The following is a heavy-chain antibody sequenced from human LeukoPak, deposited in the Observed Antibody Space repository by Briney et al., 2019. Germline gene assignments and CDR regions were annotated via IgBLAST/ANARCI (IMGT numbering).Heavy chain of an antibody. CDR1: GYTFTSYG. V-gene: IGHV1-18*01. CDR3: ARLSGSYYDSSGHYGSFDY. CDR2: ISAYNGNT. D-gene: IGHD3-22*01. J-gene: IGHJ4*02. Sequence: ASVKVSCKASGYTFTSYGISWVRQAPGQGLEWMGWISAYNGNTNYAQKLQGRVTMTTDTSTSTAYMELRSLRSDDTAVYYCARLSGSYYDSSGHYGSFDYWGQGTLVTVSS.